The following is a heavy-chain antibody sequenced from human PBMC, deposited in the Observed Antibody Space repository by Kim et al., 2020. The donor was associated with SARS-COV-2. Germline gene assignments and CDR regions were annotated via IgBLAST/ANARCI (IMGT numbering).Heavy chain of an antibody. CDR1: GGSISSSSYY. J-gene: IGHJ5*02. CDR3: ARLNYNILTGYYSYWFDP. D-gene: IGHD3-9*01. V-gene: IGHV4-39*01. CDR2: IYFSGST. Sequence: SETLSLTCTVSGGSISSSSYYWGWIRQPPGKGLEWIGNIYFSGSTYYNPSLKSRVTISVDTSKNQFSLKLSSVTAADTAVYYCARLNYNILTGYYSYWFDPWGQGTLVTVSS.